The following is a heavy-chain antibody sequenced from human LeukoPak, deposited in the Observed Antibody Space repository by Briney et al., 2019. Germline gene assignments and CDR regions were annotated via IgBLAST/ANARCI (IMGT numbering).Heavy chain of an antibody. D-gene: IGHD3-10*01. Sequence: PGGSLRLSCAASGFTVSSNYMSWVRQAPGKRLEWVSVVYSGGSTYYADSVKGRFTISRHNSKNTLYLQMNSLRAEDTAVYYCARRYYYGSGSLYYFDYWGQGTLVTVSS. J-gene: IGHJ4*02. CDR2: VYSGGST. CDR3: ARRYYYGSGSLYYFDY. V-gene: IGHV3-53*04. CDR1: GFTVSSNY.